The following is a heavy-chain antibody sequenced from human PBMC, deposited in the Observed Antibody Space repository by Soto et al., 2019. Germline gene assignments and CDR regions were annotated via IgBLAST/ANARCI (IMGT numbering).Heavy chain of an antibody. Sequence: ASVKVSCKISGYTLTELSMHWVRQAPGKGLEWMGGFDPEDGETIYAQKFQGRVTMTEDTSTDTAYMELSSLRSEDTAVYYCATLPSFYDSSGYYISHFDYWGQGTLVTVSS. J-gene: IGHJ4*02. D-gene: IGHD3-22*01. CDR2: FDPEDGET. CDR1: GYTLTELS. CDR3: ATLPSFYDSSGYYISHFDY. V-gene: IGHV1-24*01.